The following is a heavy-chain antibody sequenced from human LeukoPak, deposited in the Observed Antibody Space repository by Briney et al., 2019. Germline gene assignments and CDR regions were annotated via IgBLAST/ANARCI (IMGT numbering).Heavy chain of an antibody. V-gene: IGHV3-7*03. CDR2: IRQDGGEK. D-gene: IGHD3-16*01. CDR1: GFTFSSYW. CDR3: AKGYYDYVWGSYYFDY. Sequence: GGCLRLSCAVSGFTFSSYWMNWVRQAPGKGLEWVASIRQDGGEKSYVDSVKGRFTISRDNSRDTLYLQMNSLRAEGTAVYYCAKGYYDYVWGSYYFDYWGQGTLVTVSS. J-gene: IGHJ4*02.